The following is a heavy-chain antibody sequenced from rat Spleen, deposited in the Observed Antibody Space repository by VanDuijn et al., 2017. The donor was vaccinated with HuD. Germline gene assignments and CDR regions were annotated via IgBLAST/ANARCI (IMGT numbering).Heavy chain of an antibody. Sequence: QVQLKESGPGLVQPSQTLSLTCTVSGFSLTTYSVSWVRQPPGKGLEWIAAISSGGSTYFNSALKSRLSISRDTSKSQVFLKMNSLQPEDTGTYYCARRSYSRHVMDAWGQGASVTVSS. CDR1: GFSLTTYS. CDR2: ISSGGST. D-gene: IGHD1-2*01. CDR3: ARRSYSRHVMDA. J-gene: IGHJ4*01. V-gene: IGHV2-6*01.